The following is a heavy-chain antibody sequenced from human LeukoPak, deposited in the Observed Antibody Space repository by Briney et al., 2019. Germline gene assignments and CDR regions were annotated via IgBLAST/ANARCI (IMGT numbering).Heavy chain of an antibody. V-gene: IGHV3-23*01. Sequence: GGSLRLSCAASGFTFSSYAMRGVRRAPGKGLEGVSTISGSGGSLYYADSVRGPSTISTDNSNNTLYLQMTSLTAEDTAVYYCAKLMGSLDAWGSFRFSFDSWGQGTLVTVSS. D-gene: IGHD3-16*02. CDR1: GFTFSSYA. CDR3: AKLMGSLDAWGSFRFSFDS. J-gene: IGHJ4*02. CDR2: ISGSGGSL.